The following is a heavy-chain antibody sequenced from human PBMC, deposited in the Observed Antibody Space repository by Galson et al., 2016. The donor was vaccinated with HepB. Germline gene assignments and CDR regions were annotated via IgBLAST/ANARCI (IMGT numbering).Heavy chain of an antibody. V-gene: IGHV3-30*18. Sequence: SLRLSCAASGFTFSTYGMHWVRQAPGKGLEWVALISYDGKSESYADSVKGRVTISRDNSKNTLYLQMHSLRGEDTAVYYCAKDVAVAGHGEYFDYWGQGTLVTVSS. CDR2: ISYDGKSE. J-gene: IGHJ4*02. D-gene: IGHD6-19*01. CDR3: AKDVAVAGHGEYFDY. CDR1: GFTFSTYG.